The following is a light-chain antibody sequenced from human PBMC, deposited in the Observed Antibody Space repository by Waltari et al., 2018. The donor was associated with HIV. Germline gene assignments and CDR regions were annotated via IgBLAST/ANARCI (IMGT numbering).Light chain of an antibody. CDR1: QSVSTN. CDR3: QQRSNWPPYT. Sequence: EIVLTQSPATLSLSPGERATLSCRASQSVSTNLAWYQQKPGQPPRLLIYDASNRATGIPARFSGSGSGTDFTLTISSLESEDFAVYYCQQRSNWPPYTFGQGTKLEIK. J-gene: IGKJ2*01. V-gene: IGKV3-11*01. CDR2: DAS.